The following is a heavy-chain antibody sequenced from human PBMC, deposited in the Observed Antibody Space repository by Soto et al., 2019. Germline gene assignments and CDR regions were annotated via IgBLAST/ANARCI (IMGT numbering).Heavy chain of an antibody. D-gene: IGHD5-12*01. CDR1: GGSISSSNYY. CDR2: IYYSGST. J-gene: IGHJ4*02. CDR3: ASNFPRGYSGYESFDY. Sequence: SETLSLTCTVSGGSISSSNYYWGWIRQPPGKGLEWIGNIYYSGSTYYNPSLKSRVTISVDTSKNQFSLNLSSVTAADTAVYYCASNFPRGYSGYESFDYWGQGTPVTVSS. V-gene: IGHV4-39*01.